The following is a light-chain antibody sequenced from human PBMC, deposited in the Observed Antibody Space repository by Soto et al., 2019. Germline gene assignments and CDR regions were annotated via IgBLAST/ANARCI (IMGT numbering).Light chain of an antibody. Sequence: EIVMTQSPDSLAVSLGERATINCXSSQKILYISNYKNYLVCYQQEPGKTPKXXXAWXSTRESGGPDRLSGSGSGTDFTLAISSLHAEDVAVYYFQQYYTVPVTFGPGTKVDIK. J-gene: IGKJ3*01. CDR2: WXS. V-gene: IGKV4-1*01. CDR3: QQYYTVPVT. CDR1: QKILYISNYKNY.